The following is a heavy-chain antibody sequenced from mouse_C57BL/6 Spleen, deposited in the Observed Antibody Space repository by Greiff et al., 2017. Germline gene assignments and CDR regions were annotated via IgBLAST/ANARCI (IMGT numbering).Heavy chain of an antibody. CDR1: GYTFTGYW. V-gene: IGHV1-74*01. CDR2: IHPSDGDT. Sequence: QVQLQQPGAELVKPGASVKVSCKASGYTFTGYWMHWVKQRPGQGLEWIGRIHPSDGDTNYNQKFKGKATLTVDKSSSTAYMQLSSLTSEDSAGYYGAPGGDGFGYWGQGTLVTVAA. D-gene: IGHD3-3*01. J-gene: IGHJ3*01. CDR3: APGGDGFGY.